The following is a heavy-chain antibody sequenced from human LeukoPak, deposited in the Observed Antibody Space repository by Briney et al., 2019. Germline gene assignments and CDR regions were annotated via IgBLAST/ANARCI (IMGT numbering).Heavy chain of an antibody. J-gene: IGHJ4*02. CDR1: GYTFTSYY. CDR2: INPSGGST. Sequence: ASVKVSCKASGYTFTSYYMHWVRQAPGQGLEWMGIINPSGGSTSYAQKFQGRVTMTRDTSTSTVYMELSSLRSEDTAVYYCARVSSSIAARPAFDYWGQGTLVTVSS. D-gene: IGHD6-6*01. CDR3: ARVSSSIAARPAFDY. V-gene: IGHV1-46*01.